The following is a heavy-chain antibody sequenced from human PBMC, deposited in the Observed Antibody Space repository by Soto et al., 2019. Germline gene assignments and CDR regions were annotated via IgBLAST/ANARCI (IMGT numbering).Heavy chain of an antibody. CDR1: GFTFSSYA. D-gene: IGHD1-26*01. V-gene: IGHV3-23*01. J-gene: IGHJ4*02. CDR3: ARRGSGSYYDY. CDR2: ISGSGGST. Sequence: EVQLLESGGGLVQPGGSLRLSCAASGFTFSSYAMRWVRQAPGKGLEWVSAISGSGGSTYYADSVKGRFTISRDNSKNTLYVQMNILRAEDTAVYYGARRGSGSYYDYWGQGTLVTVSS.